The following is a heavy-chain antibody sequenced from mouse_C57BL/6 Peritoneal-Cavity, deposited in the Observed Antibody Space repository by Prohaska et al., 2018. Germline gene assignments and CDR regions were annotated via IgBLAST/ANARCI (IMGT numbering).Heavy chain of an antibody. D-gene: IGHD1-2*01. CDR2: ISSGGSYT. J-gene: IGHJ3*01. CDR1: GFTFSSYG. V-gene: IGHV5-6*01. Sequence: EVQLVESGGDLVKPGGSLKLSCAASGFTFSSYGMSWVRQTPDKRLEWVATISSGGSYTYYPDSVKGRFTISRDNAKNTLYLQMSSLKSEDTAMYYCARHGNDGAWFAYWGQGTLVTVSA. CDR3: ARHGNDGAWFAY.